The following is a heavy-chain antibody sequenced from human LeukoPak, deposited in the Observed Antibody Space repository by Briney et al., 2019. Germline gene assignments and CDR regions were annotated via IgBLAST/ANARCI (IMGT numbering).Heavy chain of an antibody. Sequence: ASVKVSCKASGYTFTGNHMHWVRQAPGQGLEWMGWINPNSGGTNYAQKFQGRVIMTRDTSTSTVYMDVSSLRSDDTAVYYCATIAASDAEYFQHWGQGTLVTVSS. D-gene: IGHD6-6*01. CDR2: INPNSGGT. J-gene: IGHJ1*01. CDR3: ATIAASDAEYFQH. CDR1: GYTFTGNH. V-gene: IGHV1-2*02.